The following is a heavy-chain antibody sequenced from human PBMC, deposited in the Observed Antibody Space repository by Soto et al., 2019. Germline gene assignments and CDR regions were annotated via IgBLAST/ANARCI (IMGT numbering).Heavy chain of an antibody. CDR1: GGTFSSYS. D-gene: IGHD1-26*01. CDR2: IIPIFGTA. Sequence: QVQLVQSGAEVKKPGSSVKVSCKASGGTFSSYSINWVRQAPGQGLEWMGEIIPIFGTANKAQKFQARVTITADESTSTAYIELSSLRSEDTSVYYCARDGGRHSGGIDYWGQGTLVTVSS. V-gene: IGHV1-69*01. J-gene: IGHJ4*02. CDR3: ARDGGRHSGGIDY.